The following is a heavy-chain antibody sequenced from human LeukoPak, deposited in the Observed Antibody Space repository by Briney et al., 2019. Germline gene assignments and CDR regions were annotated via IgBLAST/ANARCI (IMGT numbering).Heavy chain of an antibody. Sequence: SETLSLTCAVSGASISGSDWWTWVRQPPGKGLEWIGEIYHSGSTNYNSSLKSRVTISVDKSKSHFSLKVTSVTAADTAVYYCARVVGNTNFDSWGQGALVTVSS. CDR1: GASISGSDW. CDR3: ARVVGNTNFDS. CDR2: IYHSGST. V-gene: IGHV4-4*02. D-gene: IGHD2-21*01. J-gene: IGHJ4*02.